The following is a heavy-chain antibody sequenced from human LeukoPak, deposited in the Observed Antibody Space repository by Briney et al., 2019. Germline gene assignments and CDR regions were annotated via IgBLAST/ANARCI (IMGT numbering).Heavy chain of an antibody. V-gene: IGHV4-34*01. D-gene: IGHD6-13*01. Sequence: SETLSLTCAVYGGSFSGYYWSWIRQPPGKGLEWIGEIYHSGSTNYNPSLKSRVTISVDKSKNQFSLKLSSVTAADTAVYYCAREVGKQQLANWFDPWGQGTLVTVSS. CDR1: GGSFSGYY. CDR2: IYHSGST. CDR3: AREVGKQQLANWFDP. J-gene: IGHJ5*02.